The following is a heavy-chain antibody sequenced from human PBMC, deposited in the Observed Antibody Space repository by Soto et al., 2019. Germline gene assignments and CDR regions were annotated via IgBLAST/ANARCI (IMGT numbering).Heavy chain of an antibody. V-gene: IGHV3-15*07. CDR2: IKSKTDGGTA. J-gene: IGHJ4*02. D-gene: IGHD1-26*01. Sequence: EMHLVESGGGLVKPGGSLRLSCAASDFTFSIAWMNWVRQAPGKGLEWVGRIKSKTDGGTADYAAPVKGRFTISRDDSKNTLYLQMNSLKTEDAAVYYCTTLTLLTAGVDYWGRGTLVTVSS. CDR1: DFTFSIAW. CDR3: TTLTLLTAGVDY.